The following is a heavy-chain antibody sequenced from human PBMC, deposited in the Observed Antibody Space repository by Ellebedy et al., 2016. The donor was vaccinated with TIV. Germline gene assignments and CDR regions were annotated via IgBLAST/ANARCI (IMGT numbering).Heavy chain of an antibody. CDR2: IWYDGSNK. J-gene: IGHJ4*02. CDR3: ARDRGFYDSSGYYSSLFDY. V-gene: IGHV3-33*08. D-gene: IGHD3-22*01. Sequence: PGGSLTLSCAASGFTFSSYGMHWVRQAPGKGLEWVAVIWYDGSNKYYADSVKGRFTISRDNSKNTLYLQMNSLRAEDTAVYYCARDRGFYDSSGYYSSLFDYWGQGTLVTVSS. CDR1: GFTFSSYG.